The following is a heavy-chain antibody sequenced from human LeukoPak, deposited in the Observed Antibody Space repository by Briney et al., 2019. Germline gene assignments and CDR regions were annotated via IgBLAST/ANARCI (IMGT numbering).Heavy chain of an antibody. J-gene: IGHJ4*02. V-gene: IGHV1-2*02. D-gene: IGHD6-6*01. Sequence: ASVKVSCKASGYTXTGYYMHWVRQAPGQGLEWMGWINPNSGGTQYAQKFQDRVTMTRDTSISTVYMELSRLTSDDTAMYYCARDPAGSIAAPEDYWGQGTLVTVSS. CDR1: GYTXTGYY. CDR2: INPNSGGT. CDR3: ARDPAGSIAAPEDY.